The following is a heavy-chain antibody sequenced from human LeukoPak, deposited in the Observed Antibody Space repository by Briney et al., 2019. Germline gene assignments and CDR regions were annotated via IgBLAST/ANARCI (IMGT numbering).Heavy chain of an antibody. CDR1: VFTFSGSY. Sequence: PGGSLRLSCAASVFTFSGSYMSWIRQAPGKGLEWVSTITSGSSYTNYGDSVKGRFTISRDNAKDSLYLQMKSLRADNTAVYYCVSGRGRRMDVWGQGTTVTVSS. V-gene: IGHV3-11*06. CDR3: VSGRGRRMDV. CDR2: ITSGSSYT. J-gene: IGHJ6*02. D-gene: IGHD1-1*01.